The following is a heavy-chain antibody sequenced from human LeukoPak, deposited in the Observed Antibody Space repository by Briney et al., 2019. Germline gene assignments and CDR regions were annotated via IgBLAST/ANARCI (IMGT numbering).Heavy chain of an antibody. Sequence: GGSLRLSCSASGFTFSSYAMHWVRQAPGKGLEYVSAISSNGGSTYYADSVKGRFTISRDNSKNTLYLQMSSLRAEDTAVYYCARAHSSGWPYYYYYGMDVWGQGTTVTVSS. CDR3: ARAHSSGWPYYYYYGMDV. D-gene: IGHD6-19*01. CDR1: GFTFSSYA. CDR2: ISSNGGST. V-gene: IGHV3-64D*06. J-gene: IGHJ6*02.